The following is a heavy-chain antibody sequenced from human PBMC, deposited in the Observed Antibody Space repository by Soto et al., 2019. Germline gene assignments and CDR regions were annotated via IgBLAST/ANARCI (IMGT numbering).Heavy chain of an antibody. CDR1: GGTFSSYA. CDR3: ARDGFAGSGSYYRGLDY. J-gene: IGHJ4*02. Sequence: QVQLVQSGAEVKKPGSSVKVSCKASGGTFSSYAISWVRQAPGQGLEWMGGIIPIFGTANYAQKFQGRVTITADESTSTAYMELSSLRSEDTAVYYCARDGFAGSGSYYRGLDYWGQGTLVTVSS. V-gene: IGHV1-69*01. D-gene: IGHD1-26*01. CDR2: IIPIFGTA.